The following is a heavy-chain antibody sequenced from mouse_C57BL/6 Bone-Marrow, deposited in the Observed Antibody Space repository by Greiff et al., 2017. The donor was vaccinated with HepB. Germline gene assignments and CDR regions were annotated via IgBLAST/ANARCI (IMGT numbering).Heavy chain of an antibody. CDR3: ARVNYYGSYYAMDY. CDR2: IDPSDSET. V-gene: IGHV1-52*01. J-gene: IGHJ4*01. D-gene: IGHD1-1*01. CDR1: GYTFPSYW. Sequence: QVQLLQPGAELVRPGSSVKLSCKASGYTFPSYWMHWVKQRPIQGLEWIGNIDPSDSETHYNQKFKDKATLTVDKSSSTAYMQLSSLTSEDSAVYYCARVNYYGSYYAMDYGGQGTSVTVTS.